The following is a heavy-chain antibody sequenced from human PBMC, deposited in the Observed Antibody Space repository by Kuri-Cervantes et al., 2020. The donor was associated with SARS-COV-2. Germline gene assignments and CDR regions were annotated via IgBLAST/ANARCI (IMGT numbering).Heavy chain of an antibody. CDR1: GYSFTSYW. V-gene: IGHV5-51*01. Sequence: GESLKISCKGSGYSFTSYWIGWVRQMPGKGLEWMGIIYPGDSDTRYSPSFQGQVTISADKSISTAYLQWSSLKASDTAMYYCARANSSGWIDHDAFDIWGQGTMVTVSS. J-gene: IGHJ3*02. D-gene: IGHD6-19*01. CDR2: IYPGDSDT. CDR3: ARANSSGWIDHDAFDI.